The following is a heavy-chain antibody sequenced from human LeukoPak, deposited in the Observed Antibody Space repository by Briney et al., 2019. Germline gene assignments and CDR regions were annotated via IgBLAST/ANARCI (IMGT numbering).Heavy chain of an antibody. Sequence: ASVKVSCKASGYTFTSYGISWVRQAPGQGLEWMGWISAYNGNTNYAQKLQGRVTMTTDTSTSTAYMELRSLRSDDTAVYYCARDGLQWVVTASNWFDPWGQGTLVTVSS. CDR1: GYTFTSYG. D-gene: IGHD2-21*02. V-gene: IGHV1-18*01. CDR2: ISAYNGNT. CDR3: ARDGLQWVVTASNWFDP. J-gene: IGHJ5*02.